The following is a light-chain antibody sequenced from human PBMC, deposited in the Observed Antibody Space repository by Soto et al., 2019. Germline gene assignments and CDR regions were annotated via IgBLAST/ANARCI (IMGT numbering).Light chain of an antibody. Sequence: EIVLTQSPGTLSLSPGERATLSCRASESFRSSYLTWYQQKPGQAPRLLIYGASSSATSIPDRFSGSGSGTDSTLTISRLEPEVFAVYYCHHYGSAPFTFGPRTKVDVK. CDR3: HHYGSAPFT. CDR1: ESFRSSY. V-gene: IGKV3-20*01. CDR2: GAS. J-gene: IGKJ3*01.